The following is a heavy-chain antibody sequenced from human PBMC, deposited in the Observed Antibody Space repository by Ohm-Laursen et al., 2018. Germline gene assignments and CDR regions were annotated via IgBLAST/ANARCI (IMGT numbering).Heavy chain of an antibody. CDR2: ISWNSGSI. J-gene: IGHJ4*02. CDR3: AKVSSGWYTFEDY. CDR1: GFTFDDYA. V-gene: IGHV3-9*01. Sequence: SLRLSCAATGFTFDDYAMHWVRQAPGKGLEWVSGISWNSGSIGYADSVKGRFTISRDNAKNSLYLQMNSLRAEDTALYYCAKVSSGWYTFEDYWGQGTLVNVSS. D-gene: IGHD6-19*01.